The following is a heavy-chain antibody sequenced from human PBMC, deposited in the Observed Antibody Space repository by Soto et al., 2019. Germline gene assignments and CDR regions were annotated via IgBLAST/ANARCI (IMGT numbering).Heavy chain of an antibody. CDR1: GFTFSSYE. Sequence: GGSLRLSCAASGFTFSSYEMNWVRQAPGKGLEWVSYISSSGSTIYYADSVKGRFTISRDNAKNSLYLQMNSLRAEDTAVYYCARETGDLNWFDPWGQGTLVTVSS. CDR3: ARETGDLNWFDP. V-gene: IGHV3-48*03. CDR2: ISSSGSTI. D-gene: IGHD7-27*01. J-gene: IGHJ5*02.